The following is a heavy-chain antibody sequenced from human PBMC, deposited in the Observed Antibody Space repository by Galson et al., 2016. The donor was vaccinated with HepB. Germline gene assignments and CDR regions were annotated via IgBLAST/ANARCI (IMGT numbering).Heavy chain of an antibody. V-gene: IGHV1-69*06. J-gene: IGHJ4*02. Sequence: SVKVSCKASGGTFSTSAISWVRQAPGQGLEWMGGIIPILGTANYAQKFRGRVTITADKSTSTAYMELSSLRSEDTAVYYCARDIGAAAGIGWTMWYWGKGTLVTVSS. CDR2: IIPILGTA. CDR1: GGTFSTSA. CDR3: ARDIGAAAGIGWTMWY. D-gene: IGHD6-13*01.